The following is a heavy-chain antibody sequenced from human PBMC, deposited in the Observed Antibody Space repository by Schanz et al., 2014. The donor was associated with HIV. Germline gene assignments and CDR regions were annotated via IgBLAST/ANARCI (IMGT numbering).Heavy chain of an antibody. J-gene: IGHJ4*02. Sequence: VQLVQSGAEVTEPGASVKVSCTASGYTFIDYYVHWVRQAPGQGLEWLGLIMPKFGTENYAQKYQGRVTLTADATTAYMDLSSLKFEDTAVYYCVRVANYDGDDYYQRSHFDLWGQGTLVTVSS. CDR3: VRVANYDGDDYYQRSHFDL. V-gene: IGHV1-69*01. D-gene: IGHD3-22*01. CDR1: GYTFIDYY. CDR2: IMPKFGTE.